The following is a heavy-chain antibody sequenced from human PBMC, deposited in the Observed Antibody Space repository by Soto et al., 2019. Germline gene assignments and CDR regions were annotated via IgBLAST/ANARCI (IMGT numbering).Heavy chain of an antibody. J-gene: IGHJ4*02. Sequence: SETLSLTCTVSGGSISSSSYYWGWIRQPPGKGLEWIGSIYYSGSTYYNPSLKSRVTISVDTSKNQFSLKLSSVTAADTAVYYCARVEVNWNYVRFDYWGQGTLVTVSS. CDR1: GGSISSSSYY. D-gene: IGHD1-7*01. CDR3: ARVEVNWNYVRFDY. CDR2: IYYSGST. V-gene: IGHV4-39*01.